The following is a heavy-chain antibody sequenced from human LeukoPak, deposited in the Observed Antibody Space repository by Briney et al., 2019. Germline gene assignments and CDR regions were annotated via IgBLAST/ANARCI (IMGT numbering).Heavy chain of an antibody. CDR1: GGTFSSYA. CDR2: IIPIFGTA. Sequence: SVKVSYKASGGTFSSYAISWVRQAPGQGLEWMGGIIPIFGTANYAQKFQGRVTITADKSTSTAYMELSSLRSEDTAVYYCARAFGGGGGHFDYWGQGTLVTVSS. J-gene: IGHJ4*02. V-gene: IGHV1-69*06. D-gene: IGHD2-21*01. CDR3: ARAFGGGGGHFDY.